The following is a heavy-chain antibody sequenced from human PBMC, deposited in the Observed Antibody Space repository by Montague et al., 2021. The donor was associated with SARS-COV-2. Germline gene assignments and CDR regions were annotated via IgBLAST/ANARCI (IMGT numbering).Heavy chain of an antibody. CDR1: GASISSSHW. V-gene: IGHV4-4*02. J-gene: IGHJ3*01. Sequence: SETLSLTCAVSGASISSSHWWSWIRQPPGKGLEWMGEIYHTGSTNYNPSLKSRVIISVDKSKNQFSLKLSSVTAADTAVYFCARAPIVVSGKNAFDFWGRGTMVTVSS. D-gene: IGHD2-15*01. CDR3: ARAPIVVSGKNAFDF. CDR2: IYHTGST.